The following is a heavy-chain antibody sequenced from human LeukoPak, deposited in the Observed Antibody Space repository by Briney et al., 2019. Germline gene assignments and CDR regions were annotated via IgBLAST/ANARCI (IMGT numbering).Heavy chain of an antibody. Sequence: GASVKVSCKASGYTFTSYYMHWVRQAPGQGLEWLGIINPSGGSTTYAQKFQGRLAMTSDTSTSTVYMELSSLRSDDTAVYYCARSSAYYNEADIWGQGTMVTVSS. V-gene: IGHV1-46*01. CDR3: ARSSAYYNEADI. CDR1: GYTFTSYY. J-gene: IGHJ3*02. CDR2: INPSGGST. D-gene: IGHD3-9*01.